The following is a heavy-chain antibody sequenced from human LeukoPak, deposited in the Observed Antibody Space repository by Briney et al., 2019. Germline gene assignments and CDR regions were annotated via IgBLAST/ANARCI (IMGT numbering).Heavy chain of an antibody. J-gene: IGHJ4*02. CDR3: ARGSVDVVPVWDFGY. V-gene: IGHV4-34*01. D-gene: IGHD6-6*01. CDR1: GGSFSGYY. CDR2: INHSGST. Sequence: SETLSLTCAVYGGSFSGYYWSWIRQPPGKGLEWIGEINHSGSTNYNPSLKSRVTISVDTSKNQFSLKLSSVTAADTAVYYCARGSVDVVPVWDFGYWGQGTLVTVSS.